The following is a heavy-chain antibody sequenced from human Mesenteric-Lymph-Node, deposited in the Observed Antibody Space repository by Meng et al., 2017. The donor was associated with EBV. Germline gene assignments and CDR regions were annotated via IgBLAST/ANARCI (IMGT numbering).Heavy chain of an antibody. CDR3: VSYDYGNYVSFDS. CDR1: GASISSGSYY. J-gene: IGHJ4*02. CDR2: IYYRGST. D-gene: IGHD4-11*01. V-gene: IGHV4-39*01. Sequence: QGLLRDAGPGMVGPPETVSLTGTVSGASISSGSYYWGSIRQPPGKGLEWIGSIYYRGSTYYNPSLRSRVTISVDTSKNHFSLKLSSVTAADTAMYYCVSYDYGNYVSFDSWGQGILVTVSS.